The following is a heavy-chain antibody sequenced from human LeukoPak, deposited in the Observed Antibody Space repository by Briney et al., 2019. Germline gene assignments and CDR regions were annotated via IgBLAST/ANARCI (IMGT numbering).Heavy chain of an antibody. Sequence: GGSLRLSCAASGSTFSSYSMNWVRQAPGKGLEWVSSISSSSSYIYYADSVKGRFTISRDNAKNSLYLQMNSLRAEDTAVYYCARDHSSGWSLNFDYWGQGALVTVSS. J-gene: IGHJ4*02. CDR1: GSTFSSYS. V-gene: IGHV3-21*01. CDR3: ARDHSSGWSLNFDY. CDR2: ISSSSSYI. D-gene: IGHD6-19*01.